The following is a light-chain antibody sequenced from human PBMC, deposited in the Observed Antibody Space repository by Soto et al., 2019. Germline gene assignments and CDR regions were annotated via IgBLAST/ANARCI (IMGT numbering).Light chain of an antibody. CDR2: QTS. CDR3: QQYGSSLT. CDR1: QYVGTR. V-gene: IGKV3-20*01. Sequence: EIVLTQSPATLSSSPGETATLACRASQYVGTRLAWYQHRPGQAPRLLIYQTSIRAAGIPARFSASGSGTDFTLTISRLEPEDFAVYYCQQYGSSLTFGGGTKVDIK. J-gene: IGKJ4*01.